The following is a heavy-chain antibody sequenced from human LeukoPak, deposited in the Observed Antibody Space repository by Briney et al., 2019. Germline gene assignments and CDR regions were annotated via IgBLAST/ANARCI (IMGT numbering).Heavy chain of an antibody. CDR2: IYYSGST. V-gene: IGHV4-61*01. CDR1: GGSIISSSYY. D-gene: IGHD3-16*01. J-gene: IGHJ6*03. CDR3: ARVIYDYAREAYYYYYMDV. Sequence: PSETLSLTCTVSGGSIISSSYYWSWIRQPPGKGLEWIGYIYYSGSTNYNPSLKSRVTISVDTSKNQFSLKLSSVTAADTAVYYCARVIYDYAREAYYYYYMDVWGKGTTVTISS.